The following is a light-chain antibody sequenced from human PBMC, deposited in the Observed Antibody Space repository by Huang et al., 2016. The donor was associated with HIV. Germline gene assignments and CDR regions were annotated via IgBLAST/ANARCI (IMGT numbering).Light chain of an antibody. CDR3: QQRSNWPPA. CDR1: QSVSSY. CDR2: DAY. Sequence: EIVLTQSPATLSLSPGERATLSCRASQSVSSYLAWYQQKPGQAPRLLIYDAYNRATGIPARFRGSGSGTDFTLTISSLEPEEFAVYYCQQRSNWPPAFGQGTRLEIK. J-gene: IGKJ5*01. V-gene: IGKV3-11*01.